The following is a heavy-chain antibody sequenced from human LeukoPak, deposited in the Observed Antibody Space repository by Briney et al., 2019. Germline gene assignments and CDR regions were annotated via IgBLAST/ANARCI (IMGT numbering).Heavy chain of an antibody. Sequence: PGRSLRLSCAASGFTFDQYAMHWVRQAPGKGLEWVSGISWNSGSIGYADSVKGRFTISRDNAKKSLYLQMNSLRAEDTALYYCAKDAPWFGDRFYYMDVWGEGTTVAVSS. CDR1: GFTFDQYA. D-gene: IGHD3-10*01. V-gene: IGHV3-9*01. J-gene: IGHJ6*03. CDR2: ISWNSGSI. CDR3: AKDAPWFGDRFYYMDV.